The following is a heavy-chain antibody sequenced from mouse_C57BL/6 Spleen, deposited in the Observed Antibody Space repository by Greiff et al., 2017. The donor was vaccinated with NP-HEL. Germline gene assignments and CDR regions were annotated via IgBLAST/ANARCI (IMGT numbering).Heavy chain of an antibody. CDR1: GYAFSSSW. V-gene: IGHV1-55*01. CDR2: IYPGSGST. J-gene: IGHJ1*03. Sequence: QVQLKESGPELVKPGASVKISCKASGYAFSSSWMNWVKQRPGQGLEWIGDIYPGSGSTNYNEKFKSKATLTVDTSSSTAYMQLSSLTSEDSAVYYCARSDYYGSSFDVWGTGTTVTVSS. CDR3: ARSDYYGSSFDV. D-gene: IGHD1-1*01.